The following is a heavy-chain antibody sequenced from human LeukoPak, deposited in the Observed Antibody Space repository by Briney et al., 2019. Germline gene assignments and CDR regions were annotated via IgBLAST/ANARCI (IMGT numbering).Heavy chain of an antibody. CDR2: IGHDGRNE. D-gene: IGHD3-22*01. CDR1: GFTFSNYG. V-gene: IGHV3-30*02. J-gene: IGHJ4*02. CDR3: AKEKMNTLVVVNY. Sequence: GGSLRLSCATSGFTFSNYGMHWVRQAPGKGLKWVAFIGHDGRNEYYADSVKGRFTISRDNSKGTLHLQMSSLREEDTALYYCAKEKMNTLVVVNYWGQGTLVTVSS.